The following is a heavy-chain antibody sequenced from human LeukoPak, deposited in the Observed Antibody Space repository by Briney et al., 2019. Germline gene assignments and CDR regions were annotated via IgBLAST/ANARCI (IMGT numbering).Heavy chain of an antibody. CDR3: AKVVGDGTYYYYGVDV. J-gene: IGHJ6*02. D-gene: IGHD3-16*01. Sequence: PGRSLRLSCAASGFTSSNYGMHWVRQAPGKGLEWVAVISYDGSNRYYGDSVKGGFTISRDNSKNTLNLQMNSLRAEDTAVYYCAKVVGDGTYYYYGVDVWGQGTTVTVSS. CDR1: GFTSSNYG. V-gene: IGHV3-30*18. CDR2: ISYDGSNR.